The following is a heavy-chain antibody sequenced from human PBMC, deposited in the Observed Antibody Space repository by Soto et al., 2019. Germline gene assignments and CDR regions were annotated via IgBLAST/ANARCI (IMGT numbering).Heavy chain of an antibody. CDR2: IIPIFGTA. CDR1: GGTFSSYA. D-gene: IGHD3-3*01. CDR3: ASTPLWSGYEYYYGMDV. Sequence: SVKVSCKASGGTFSSYAISWVRQAPGQGLEWMGGIIPIFGTANYAQKFQGRVTITADESMSTAYMELSSLRSEDTAVYYCASTPLWSGYEYYYGMDVWGQGTTVTSP. J-gene: IGHJ6*02. V-gene: IGHV1-69*13.